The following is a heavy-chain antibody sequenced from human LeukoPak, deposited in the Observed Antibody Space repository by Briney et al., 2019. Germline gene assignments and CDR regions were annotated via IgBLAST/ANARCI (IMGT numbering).Heavy chain of an antibody. J-gene: IGHJ4*02. Sequence: GASVKVSCKASGYTFTDYYMHWVRQAPGQGLEWMGWINPNSGVTNYPQKFQGRVTMTRDTSISTAYMELSRLRSDDTAVYYCARERYSSSHFGYWGPGTLVTVSS. CDR2: INPNSGVT. V-gene: IGHV1-2*02. CDR3: ARERYSSSHFGY. D-gene: IGHD6-13*01. CDR1: GYTFTDYY.